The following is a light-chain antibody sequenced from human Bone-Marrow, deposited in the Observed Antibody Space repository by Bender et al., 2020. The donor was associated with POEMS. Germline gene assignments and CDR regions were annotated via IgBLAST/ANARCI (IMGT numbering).Light chain of an antibody. V-gene: IGLV2-14*02. Sequence: QSALTQPASVSGSPGQSITISCTGTSSDVGSSTLVSWYQQHPGKAPKLMIYDVSNRPSGVSNRFSGSKSGNTASLTISGLQAEDEADYYCSSYTSSSTLDVFGTGTKVTVL. CDR3: SSYTSSSTLDV. CDR1: SSDVGSSTL. J-gene: IGLJ1*01. CDR2: DVS.